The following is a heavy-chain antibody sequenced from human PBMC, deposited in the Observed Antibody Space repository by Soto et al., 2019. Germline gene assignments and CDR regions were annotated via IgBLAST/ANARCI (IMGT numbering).Heavy chain of an antibody. Sequence: QVPLVESGGGVVQPGRSLRLSCAASGFTFSSYGMHWVRQAPGKGLEWVAIIWYDASNKYYADSVKGRFTISRDNSNNTLYLQMNSLRAEDTAVYYCARDRRAVAGIYYWGQGTLVTVSS. J-gene: IGHJ4*02. D-gene: IGHD6-19*01. V-gene: IGHV3-33*01. CDR3: ARDRRAVAGIYY. CDR2: IWYDASNK. CDR1: GFTFSSYG.